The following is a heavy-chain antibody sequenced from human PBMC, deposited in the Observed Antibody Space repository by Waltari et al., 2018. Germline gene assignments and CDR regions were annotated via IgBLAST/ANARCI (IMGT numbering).Heavy chain of an antibody. D-gene: IGHD3-3*01. Sequence: EVQLVESGGGLVQPGRSLRLSCTASGFTLGEYAMGWVRQVPGKGVQWVGFVRSKTDGGTAVYATSVKGRITISRDDAKNFAYLQMDSLKIDDTAVYYCARLAYFDIWSEADVFDIWGQGTMVTVSS. V-gene: IGHV3-49*04. CDR2: VRSKTDGGTA. CDR3: ARLAYFDIWSEADVFDI. J-gene: IGHJ3*02. CDR1: GFTLGEYA.